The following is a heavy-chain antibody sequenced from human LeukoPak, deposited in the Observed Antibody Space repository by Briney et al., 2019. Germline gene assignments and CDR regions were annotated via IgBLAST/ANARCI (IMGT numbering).Heavy chain of an antibody. Sequence: ASVKVSCKVSGYTLTELSMHWVRQAPGKGLEWMGGFDPEDGETIYAQKFQGRATMTEDTSTDTAYMELSSLRSEDTAVYYCATDMSSSLDYYYYYGMDVWGQGTTVTVSS. CDR1: GYTLTELS. CDR3: ATDMSSSLDYYYYYGMDV. V-gene: IGHV1-24*01. J-gene: IGHJ6*02. CDR2: FDPEDGET. D-gene: IGHD6-13*01.